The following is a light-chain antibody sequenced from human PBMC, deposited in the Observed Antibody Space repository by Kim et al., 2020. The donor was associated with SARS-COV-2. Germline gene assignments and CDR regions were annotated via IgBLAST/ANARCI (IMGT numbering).Light chain of an antibody. Sequence: SASVGDSVPFTCRESQRSSSYFDWSQQKAGNAPKLLLYAASSLQSGVPSRFSGSGSGTYFTLPLSSLQPEDFATYYCQQSYSTPYTLGQGTKLEI. J-gene: IGKJ2*01. V-gene: IGKV1-39*01. CDR2: AAS. CDR1: QRSSSY. CDR3: QQSYSTPYT.